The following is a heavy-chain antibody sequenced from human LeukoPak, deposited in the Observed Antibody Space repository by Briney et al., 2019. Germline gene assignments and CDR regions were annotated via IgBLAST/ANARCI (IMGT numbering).Heavy chain of an antibody. CDR2: IYYSGST. CDR1: GGSISSYY. CDR3: ARHVGLTYYYDSSGPYYFDY. Sequence: SETLSLTCTVSGGSISSYYWSWIRQPPGKGLEWIGYIYYSGSTNYNPSLKSRVTISVDTSKNQFSLKLSSVTAADTAVYYCARHVGLTYYYDSSGPYYFDYWGQGTLVTVSS. V-gene: IGHV4-59*08. J-gene: IGHJ4*02. D-gene: IGHD3-22*01.